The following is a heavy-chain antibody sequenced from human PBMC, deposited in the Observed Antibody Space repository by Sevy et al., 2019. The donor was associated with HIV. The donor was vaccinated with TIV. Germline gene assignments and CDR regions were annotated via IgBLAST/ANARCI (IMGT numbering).Heavy chain of an antibody. J-gene: IGHJ4*02. CDR3: ARKGCTKPHYY. D-gene: IGHD2-8*01. V-gene: IGHV3-23*01. CDR2: LSFGCGEI. Sequence: GGSLRLSCAASGFTFSKYSMSWVRQPPGKGLEWVSTLSFGCGEINYADSVKGRFTISRDNSKSSVYLQMNNLRPEDTAVYYCARKGCTKPHYYWGQGTLVTVS. CDR1: GFTFSKYS.